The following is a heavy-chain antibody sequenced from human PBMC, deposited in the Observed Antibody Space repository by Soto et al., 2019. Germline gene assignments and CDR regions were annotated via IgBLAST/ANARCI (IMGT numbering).Heavy chain of an antibody. CDR2: IYYSGDT. CDR1: GGSIISGDYY. CDR3: ARGYSGYDH. D-gene: IGHD5-12*01. J-gene: IGHJ5*02. V-gene: IGHV4-30-4*08. Sequence: SETLSLTCTVSGGSIISGDYYWSWIRQPPGKGLEWIGYIYYSGDTSYNPSLKSRVTISVDTSKNQFSPKLSSVTAADTAVYYCARGYSGYDHWGQGTLVTVSS.